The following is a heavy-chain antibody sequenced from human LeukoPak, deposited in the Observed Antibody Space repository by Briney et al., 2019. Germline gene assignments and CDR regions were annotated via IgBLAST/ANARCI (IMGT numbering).Heavy chain of an antibody. CDR2: INHSGST. CDR1: GGSFSGYY. J-gene: IGHJ3*02. Sequence: SEALSLTCAVYGGSFSGYYWSWIRQPPGEGLEWIGEINHSGSTNYNPSLKSRVTISVDTSKNQFSLKLSSVTAADTAVYYCARLSSIFGVVRRAFDIWGQGTMVTVSS. V-gene: IGHV4-34*01. D-gene: IGHD3-3*01. CDR3: ARLSSIFGVVRRAFDI.